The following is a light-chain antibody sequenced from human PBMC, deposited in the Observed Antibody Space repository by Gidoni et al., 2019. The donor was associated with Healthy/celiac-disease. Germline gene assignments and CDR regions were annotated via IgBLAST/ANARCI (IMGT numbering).Light chain of an antibody. CDR1: KLGDKY. V-gene: IGLV3-1*01. J-gene: IGLJ2*01. CDR3: QAWDSSTVV. Sequence: SYELTQPPSVSVAPGQTASITCAGDKLGDKYACWYQQKPGQAPVLVIYQDSKRPSGMTERFSGSNSGNTATLTISGTPAMDEADYYCQAWDSSTVVFGGGTKLTVL. CDR2: QDS.